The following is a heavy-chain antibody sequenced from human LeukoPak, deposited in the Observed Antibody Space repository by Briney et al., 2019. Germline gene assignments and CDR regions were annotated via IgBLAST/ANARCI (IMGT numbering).Heavy chain of an antibody. CDR2: ISGAGIYM. J-gene: IGHJ6*02. Sequence: GGSLRLSCAASGFTFSSYTMNWVRQAPGKGLEWVSSISGAGIYMYYADSVKGRFTISRDNAKNSLYLEMDSLRAEDTALYYCSRDRQQLLDYFYHYAMDVWGQGTTVTVSS. CDR1: GFTFSSYT. D-gene: IGHD6-13*01. V-gene: IGHV3-21*01. CDR3: SRDRQQLLDYFYHYAMDV.